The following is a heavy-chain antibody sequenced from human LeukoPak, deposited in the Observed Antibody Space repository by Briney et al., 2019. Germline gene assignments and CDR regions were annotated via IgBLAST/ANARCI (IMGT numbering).Heavy chain of an antibody. D-gene: IGHD2-2*01. Sequence: GASVTVSCMHSVYTFTTYGVSWVRQAPGQGLEWMGWVSGYTGNTKYTETFQGRVTMTTDTSTTTVYMERTSLRSDDTAVYYCARGEVSASLYYFDFWGQGTLVTVSS. J-gene: IGHJ4*02. V-gene: IGHV1-18*01. CDR2: VSGYTGNT. CDR3: ARGEVSASLYYFDF. CDR1: VYTFTTYG.